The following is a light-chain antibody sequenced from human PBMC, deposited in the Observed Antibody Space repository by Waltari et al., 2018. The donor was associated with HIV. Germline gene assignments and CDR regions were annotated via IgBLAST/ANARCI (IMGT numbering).Light chain of an antibody. CDR1: QNIDKS. CDR3: QQGYNTPPWT. J-gene: IGKJ1*01. V-gene: IGKV1-39*01. Sequence: DIQMTQSPSSLSASIGYRVTITCRASQNIDKSLNWYQQKAGKAPKLLIYTTSNLQSGVPSRFSGSGSGTEFTLTISSLQPEDLATYYCQQGYNTPPWTFAPGTKVEVK. CDR2: TTS.